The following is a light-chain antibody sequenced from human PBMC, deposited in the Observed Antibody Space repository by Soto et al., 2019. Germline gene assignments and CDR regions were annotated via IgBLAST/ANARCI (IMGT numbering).Light chain of an antibody. CDR1: QGISSY. Sequence: QLSQSAASVSASVGDRVTITCRASQGISSYLAWYQQKPGKAPKLLIYAASTLQSGVPSRFSGSGSGTDFTLTISSLQPEDFATYYCQQLTSYPRTFGQGTRLEI. J-gene: IGKJ5*01. V-gene: IGKV1-9*01. CDR2: AAS. CDR3: QQLTSYPRT.